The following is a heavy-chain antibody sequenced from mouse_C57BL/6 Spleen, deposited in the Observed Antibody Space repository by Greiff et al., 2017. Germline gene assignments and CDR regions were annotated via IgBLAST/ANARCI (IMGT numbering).Heavy chain of an antibody. CDR2: IWRGGST. CDR3: AKGDYSNYENYAMDY. CDR1: GFSLTSYG. Sequence: QVQLKQSGPGLVQPSQSLSITCTVSGFSLTSYGVHWVRQSPGKGLEWLGVIWRGGSTDYNAAFMSRLSITKDNSKSQVFFKMNSLQADDTAIYYCAKGDYSNYENYAMDYWGQGTSVTVSS. J-gene: IGHJ4*01. D-gene: IGHD2-5*01. V-gene: IGHV2-5*01.